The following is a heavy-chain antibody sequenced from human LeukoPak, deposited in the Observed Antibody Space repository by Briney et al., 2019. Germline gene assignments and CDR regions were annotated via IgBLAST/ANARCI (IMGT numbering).Heavy chain of an antibody. J-gene: IGHJ3*02. CDR3: ARWVPQSNAFDI. V-gene: IGHV4-39*01. CDR2: IYYSGGT. Sequence: SETLSLTCTVSGGSISSSSYYWGWIRQPPGKGLEWIGSIYYSGGTYYNPSLKSRVTISVDTSKNQFSLKLSSVTVADTVVYYCARWVPQSNAFDIWGQGTMVTVSS. CDR1: GGSISSSSYY.